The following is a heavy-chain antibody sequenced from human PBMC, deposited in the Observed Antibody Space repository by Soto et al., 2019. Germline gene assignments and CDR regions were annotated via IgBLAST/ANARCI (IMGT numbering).Heavy chain of an antibody. CDR3: ARVEVVAPYYYYYGMDV. D-gene: IGHD2-15*01. CDR2: IIPIFGTA. CDR1: GGTFSSYA. Sequence: QVQLVQSGAEVKKPGSSVKGSCKASGGTFSSYAISWVRQAPGQGLEWMGGIIPIFGTANYAQKFQGRVTITEDESTSTAYMELSSLRSEDTAVYYCARVEVVAPYYYYYGMDVWGQGTTVTVSS. J-gene: IGHJ6*02. V-gene: IGHV1-69*01.